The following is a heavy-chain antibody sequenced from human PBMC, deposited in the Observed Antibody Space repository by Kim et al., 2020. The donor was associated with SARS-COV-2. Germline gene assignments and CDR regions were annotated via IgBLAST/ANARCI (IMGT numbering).Heavy chain of an antibody. CDR2: PIFGTA. CDR3: AGGGYY. Sequence: PIFGTANYAQKFQGRVTITADESTSTAYMELSSLRSEDTAVYYCAGGGYYWGQGTLVTVSS. V-gene: IGHV1-69*01. J-gene: IGHJ4*02.